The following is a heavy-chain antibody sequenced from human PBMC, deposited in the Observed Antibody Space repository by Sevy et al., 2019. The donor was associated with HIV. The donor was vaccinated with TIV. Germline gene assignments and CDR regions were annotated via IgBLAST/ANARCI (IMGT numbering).Heavy chain of an antibody. Sequence: GESLKISCAVSGFTFNNAWMNWVRQAPGTGLQWVGLIKSKIDGETTDYAAPVKGRVTISRDDSKNTLFLQMNSLKIEDSAVYYCATAPGYYDSAPFDYWGPGTLVTVSS. J-gene: IGHJ4*02. V-gene: IGHV3-15*01. CDR1: GFTFNNAW. CDR3: ATAPGYYDSAPFDY. D-gene: IGHD3-22*01. CDR2: IKSKIDGETT.